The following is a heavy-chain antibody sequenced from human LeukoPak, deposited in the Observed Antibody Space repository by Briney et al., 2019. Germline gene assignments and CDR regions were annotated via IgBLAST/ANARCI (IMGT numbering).Heavy chain of an antibody. CDR1: GFTLNSYW. Sequence: GGSLRLSCTASGFTLNSYWMTWVRQAPGKGLEWMANIKQDGSQKYYVDSVKGRFTISRDNAKNSLYLQLNSLRAEDTAVYYCARDWSIRAGDVWGQGITVTVSS. V-gene: IGHV3-7*03. CDR3: ARDWSIRAGDV. CDR2: IKQDGSQK. D-gene: IGHD3-3*01. J-gene: IGHJ6*02.